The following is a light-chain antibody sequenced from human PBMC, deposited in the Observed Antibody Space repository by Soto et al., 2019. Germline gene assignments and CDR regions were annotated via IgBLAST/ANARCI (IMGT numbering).Light chain of an antibody. CDR2: DAS. J-gene: IGKJ1*01. CDR1: QSISSW. V-gene: IGKV1-5*01. CDR3: QQYNSYSWT. Sequence: IQMTQSPSTLSASVGDRVTITCRASQSISSWLAWYQQKPGKAPELLIYDASSLESGVPSRFSGSGSGTEFTLTISSLQPDDFATYYCQQYNSYSWTFGQGTKVDI.